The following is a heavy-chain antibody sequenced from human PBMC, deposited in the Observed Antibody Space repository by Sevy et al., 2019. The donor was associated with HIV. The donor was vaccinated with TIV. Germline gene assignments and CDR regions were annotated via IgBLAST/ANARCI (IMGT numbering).Heavy chain of an antibody. D-gene: IGHD3-3*01. Sequence: SETLSLTCTVSGGSISSYYWSWIRQPAGKGLEWIGRIYTSGSTNYNPSLKSRVTMSVDTSKNQFSLELSSVTAADTDVYYCARDRAATYYDFWSGSYGSFDYWGQGTLVTVSS. CDR3: ARDRAATYYDFWSGSYGSFDY. CDR2: IYTSGST. V-gene: IGHV4-4*07. CDR1: GGSISSYY. J-gene: IGHJ4*02.